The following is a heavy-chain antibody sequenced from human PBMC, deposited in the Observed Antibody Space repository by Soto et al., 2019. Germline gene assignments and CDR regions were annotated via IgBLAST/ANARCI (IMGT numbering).Heavy chain of an antibody. D-gene: IGHD3-9*01. J-gene: IGHJ4*02. CDR1: GYTYTSYA. Sequence: GASVKASCKASGYTYTSYAISWVRHAPGQGLEWMGWISAYNGNTNYAQKLQGRVTMTTDTSTSTAYMELRSLRSDDTAVYYCARVGYFDWCLDYWGQGTLVTVSS. CDR2: ISAYNGNT. CDR3: ARVGYFDWCLDY. V-gene: IGHV1-18*01.